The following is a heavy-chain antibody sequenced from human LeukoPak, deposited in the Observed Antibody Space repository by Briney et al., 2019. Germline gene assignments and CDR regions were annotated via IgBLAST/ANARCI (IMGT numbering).Heavy chain of an antibody. CDR3: TRDRGRYSDSGTYFAY. J-gene: IGHJ4*02. CDR2: IYSGGST. V-gene: IGHV3-53*01. D-gene: IGHD3-10*01. CDR1: GFTVISNC. Sequence: GGSLRLSCAASGFTVISNCMSWVRQAPGKGLEWVSVIYSGGSTYYADSVKGRFTISRDNSKNTLYLQMNSLRAEDTAMYYCTRDRGRYSDSGTYFAYWGEGTLVTVSS.